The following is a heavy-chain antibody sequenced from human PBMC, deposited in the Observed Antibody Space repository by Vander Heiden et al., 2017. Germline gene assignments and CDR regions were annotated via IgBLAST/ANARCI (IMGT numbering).Heavy chain of an antibody. Sequence: QAQMVQSGAEVKKPGASVKVSCKASGYTFSNYYMHWVRQAPGQGLEWMGRSNPSGGGTTYTQRFQDRVTMTIDTSTSTGYMELRSLRSDDTAVYFCARVGGWYLSGMDVWGQGTTVIVSS. D-gene: IGHD6-19*01. J-gene: IGHJ6*02. CDR3: ARVGGWYLSGMDV. V-gene: IGHV1-46*01. CDR1: GYTFSNYY. CDR2: SNPSGGGT.